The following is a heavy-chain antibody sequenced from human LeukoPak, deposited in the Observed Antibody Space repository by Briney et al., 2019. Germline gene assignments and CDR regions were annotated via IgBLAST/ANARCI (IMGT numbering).Heavy chain of an antibody. V-gene: IGHV1-8*01. CDR1: GYTFTSYD. CDR3: ANTLGAYYYYGMDV. CDR2: MNPNSGNT. D-gene: IGHD3-16*01. J-gene: IGHJ6*02. Sequence: VASVKVSCKASGYTFTSYDINWVRQATGQGLEWMGWMNPNSGNTGYAQKFQGRVTMTRNTSISTAYMELSSLRSADTAVYYRANTLGAYYYYGMDVWGQGTTVTVSS.